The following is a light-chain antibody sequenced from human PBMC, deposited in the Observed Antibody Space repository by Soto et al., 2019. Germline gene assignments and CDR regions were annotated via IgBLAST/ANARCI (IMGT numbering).Light chain of an antibody. CDR1: QSVSSY. CDR3: QQRSNWPPT. Sequence: EIVLTQSPATLSLSPGERSTLSCRASQSVSSYLAWYQQKPGQXPRXXIYDASTRATGIPARFSGSGSGTDLTITITSLEPEDGEVYDGQQRSNWPPTFGQGTKVDIK. CDR2: DAS. V-gene: IGKV3-11*01. J-gene: IGKJ1*01.